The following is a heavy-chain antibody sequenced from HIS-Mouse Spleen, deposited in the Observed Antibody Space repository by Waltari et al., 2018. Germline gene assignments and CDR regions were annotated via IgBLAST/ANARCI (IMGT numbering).Heavy chain of an antibody. Sequence: EVQLVESVGGLVQPGGSLRLSCAASGFTFISYWMIWFRQAPGKGLEWVANIKQDGSEKYYVDSVKGRFTISRDNAKNSLYLQMNSLRAEDTAVYYCAREGDSGSYFDYWGQGTLVTVSS. D-gene: IGHD1-26*01. J-gene: IGHJ4*02. CDR3: AREGDSGSYFDY. V-gene: IGHV3-7*01. CDR1: GFTFISYW. CDR2: IKQDGSEK.